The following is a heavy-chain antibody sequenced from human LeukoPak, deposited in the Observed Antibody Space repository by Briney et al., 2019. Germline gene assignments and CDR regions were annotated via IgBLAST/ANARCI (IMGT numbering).Heavy chain of an antibody. V-gene: IGHV1-18*01. CDR2: ISAYNGNT. CDR1: GYTFTSYG. CDR3: ARAGYSSSWYGYYYYYYCMDV. Sequence: ASVKVSCKASGYTFTSYGISWVRQAPGQGLEWMGWISAYNGNTNYAQKLQGRVTMTTDTSTSTAYMELRSLRSDDTAVYYCARAGYSSSWYGYYYYYYCMDVWGKGTTVTVSS. J-gene: IGHJ6*03. D-gene: IGHD6-13*01.